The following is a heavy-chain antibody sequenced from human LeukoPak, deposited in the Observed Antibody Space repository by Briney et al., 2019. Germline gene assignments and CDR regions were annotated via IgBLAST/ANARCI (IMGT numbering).Heavy chain of an antibody. V-gene: IGHV3-21*01. CDR2: ISSSSSYI. CDR3: ARVPYYYDSSGYYPDY. Sequence: GGSLRLSCAASGFTFSSYSMNWVRQAPGKGLEWVSSISSSSSYIYYADSVKGRFTISRDNAKNSLYLQMNSLRAEGTAVYYCARVPYYYDSSGYYPDYWGQGTLVTVSS. J-gene: IGHJ4*02. CDR1: GFTFSSYS. D-gene: IGHD3-22*01.